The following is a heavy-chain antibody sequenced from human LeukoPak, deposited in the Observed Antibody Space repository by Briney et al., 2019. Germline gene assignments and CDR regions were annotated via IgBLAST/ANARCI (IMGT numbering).Heavy chain of an antibody. Sequence: SETLSLTCTVSGGSISSSSYYWGWIRQPPGKGLEGIGSIYYSGSTYYNPSLNSRVTISVDTSKNQFSLKLSSVTAADTAVYYCARGQQLQDYWGQGTLVTVSS. CDR1: GGSISSSSYY. CDR3: ARGQQLQDY. V-gene: IGHV4-39*01. CDR2: IYYSGST. J-gene: IGHJ4*02. D-gene: IGHD6-13*01.